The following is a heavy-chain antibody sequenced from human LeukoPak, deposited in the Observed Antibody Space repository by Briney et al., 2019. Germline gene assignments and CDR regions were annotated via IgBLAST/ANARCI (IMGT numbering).Heavy chain of an antibody. J-gene: IGHJ4*02. V-gene: IGHV3-21*01. CDR3: ARVGWLQPIDY. CDR2: ISSSSSYI. Sequence: GGSLRLSCAASGFTFSSYSMNWVRQAPGKGLEWVSSISSSSSYIYYADSVKGRSTISRDNAKNSLYLQMNSLRAEDTAVYYCARVGWLQPIDYWGQGTLVTVSS. D-gene: IGHD5-24*01. CDR1: GFTFSSYS.